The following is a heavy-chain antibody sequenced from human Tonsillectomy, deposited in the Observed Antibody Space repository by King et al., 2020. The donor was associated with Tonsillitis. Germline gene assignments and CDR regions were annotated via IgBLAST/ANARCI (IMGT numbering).Heavy chain of an antibody. CDR3: TTGLYSGSYYPDDAFDI. D-gene: IGHD1-26*01. CDR1: GFTLSNAW. CDR2: IKSKTDGGTT. J-gene: IGHJ3*02. V-gene: IGHV3-15*01. Sequence: DVQLVESGGGLVKPGGSLRLSCAASGFTLSNAWMSWVRQAPGKGLEWVGRIKSKTDGGTTDYAAPVKGRFTISRDDSKNTLYLQMNSLKTEDTAVYYCTTGLYSGSYYPDDAFDIWGQGTMVTVSS.